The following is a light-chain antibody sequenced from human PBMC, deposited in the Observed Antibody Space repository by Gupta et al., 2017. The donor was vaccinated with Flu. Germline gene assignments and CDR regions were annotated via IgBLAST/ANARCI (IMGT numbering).Light chain of an antibody. CDR3: QHYYTSSLA. Sequence: DIVMTQSPDSLAVSLGERATINCKSSQSVLYPSSDKNFLAWYQQKPGQPPKLLIYWASNRDSGVPDRFSGSGSGTEFTLTISSLQAEDVAIYYCQHYYTSSLAFGGGTRVEI. CDR1: QSVLYPSSDKNF. V-gene: IGKV4-1*01. CDR2: WAS. J-gene: IGKJ4*01.